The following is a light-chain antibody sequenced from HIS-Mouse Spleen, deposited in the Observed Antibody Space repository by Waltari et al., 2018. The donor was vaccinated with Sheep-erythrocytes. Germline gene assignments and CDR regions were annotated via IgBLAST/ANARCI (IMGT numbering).Light chain of an antibody. Sequence: QSALTQPRSVSGAPGQSATIPCTGTSSHVGGANYVPWSQQHPGKAPKLMIYAVSKRPSGVPDRFSGSKSGNTASLTISGLQAEDEADYYCCSYAGSYNHVFATGTKVTVL. CDR1: SSHVGGANY. J-gene: IGLJ1*01. CDR2: AVS. V-gene: IGLV2-11*01. CDR3: CSYAGSYNHV.